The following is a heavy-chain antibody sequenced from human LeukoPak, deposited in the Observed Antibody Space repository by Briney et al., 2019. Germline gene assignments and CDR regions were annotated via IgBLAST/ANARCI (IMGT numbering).Heavy chain of an antibody. V-gene: IGHV3-30*18. CDR2: ISYDGSNK. Sequence: PGGSLRLSCAASRFTFSSYGMHWVRQAPGKGLEWVAVISYDGSNKYYADSVKGRFTISRDNSKNTLYLQMNSLRAEDTAVYYCAKGGKMTTALMDVWGKGTTVTVSS. J-gene: IGHJ6*03. CDR1: RFTFSSYG. D-gene: IGHD4-11*01. CDR3: AKGGKMTTALMDV.